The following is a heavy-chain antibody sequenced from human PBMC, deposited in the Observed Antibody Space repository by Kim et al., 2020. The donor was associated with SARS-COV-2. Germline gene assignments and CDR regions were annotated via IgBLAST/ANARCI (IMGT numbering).Heavy chain of an antibody. D-gene: IGHD2-2*01. J-gene: IGHJ6*02. CDR3: ARTGYCSSTSCYANPQHGYYYGMDV. V-gene: IGHV7-4-1*02. Sequence: ASVKVSCKASGYTFTSYAMNWVRQAPGQGLEWMGWINTNTGNPTYVQGFTGRFVFSLDTSVSTAYLQISSLKAEDTAVYYCARTGYCSSTSCYANPQHGYYYGMDVWGQGTTVTVSS. CDR1: GYTFTSYA. CDR2: INTNTGNP.